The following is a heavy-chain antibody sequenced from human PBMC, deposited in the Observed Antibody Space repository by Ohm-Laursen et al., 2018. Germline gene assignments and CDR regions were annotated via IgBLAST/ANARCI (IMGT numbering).Heavy chain of an antibody. CDR1: GFTFSSYT. V-gene: IGHV3-21*01. CDR2: ISSSGTYI. D-gene: IGHD6-13*01. Sequence: SFRLSCAASGFTFSSYTMNWVRQAPGKGLEWVSSISSSGTYIHYADSMRGRFTISRDNAKNSLYLQMNSLRAEDTAVYYCARGRQQLGDYYYGMDVWGQGTTVTVSS. J-gene: IGHJ6*02. CDR3: ARGRQQLGDYYYGMDV.